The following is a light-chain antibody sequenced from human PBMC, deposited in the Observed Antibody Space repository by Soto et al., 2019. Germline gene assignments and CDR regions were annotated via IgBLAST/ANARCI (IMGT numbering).Light chain of an antibody. J-gene: IGKJ1*01. CDR2: KAS. Sequence: IQMTQSPSTLSASVGDRVTITCGASQSISNWLAWYQQKPGKAPKILIYKASTLKSGVPSRFSGSGSGKEFTLTISSLQPDDFATYYCQHYNSYSEAFGQGTKVDI. CDR1: QSISNW. CDR3: QHYNSYSEA. V-gene: IGKV1-5*03.